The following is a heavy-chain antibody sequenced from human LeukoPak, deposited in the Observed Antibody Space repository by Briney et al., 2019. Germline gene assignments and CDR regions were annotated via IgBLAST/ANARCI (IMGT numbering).Heavy chain of an antibody. CDR1: GYTFTSYG. D-gene: IGHD6-6*01. Sequence: ASVKVSCKTSGYTFTSYGVTWVRQARGQGLEWMGIINPSGGSTSYAQKFQGRVTMTRDMSTSTVYMELSSLRSEDTAVYYCARDSPRPRPGNHYYYMDVWGKGTTVTVSS. V-gene: IGHV1-46*01. J-gene: IGHJ6*03. CDR3: ARDSPRPRPGNHYYYMDV. CDR2: INPSGGST.